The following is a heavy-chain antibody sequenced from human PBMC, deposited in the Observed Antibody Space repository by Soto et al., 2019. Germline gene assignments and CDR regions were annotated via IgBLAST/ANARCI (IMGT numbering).Heavy chain of an antibody. Sequence: EVQLLESGGGLVQPGGSLRLSCAASGFTFSSYAMSWVRQAPGKGLEWVSAISGSGGSTYYADSVKGRFTISRDNSNNTPYEQMNSLRADDTAVYYCAKNKSHMVTKQGDYFDCWGQGTLVTVS. D-gene: IGHD5-18*01. CDR3: AKNKSHMVTKQGDYFDC. J-gene: IGHJ4*01. V-gene: IGHV3-23*01. CDR1: GFTFSSYA. CDR2: ISGSGGST.